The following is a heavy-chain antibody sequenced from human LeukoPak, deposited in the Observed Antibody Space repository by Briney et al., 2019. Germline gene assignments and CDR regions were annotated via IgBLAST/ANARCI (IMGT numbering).Heavy chain of an antibody. CDR3: ARGRGYSGYDLNYYYGMDV. D-gene: IGHD5-12*01. CDR1: GGSISSYY. Sequence: SETLSLTCTVSGGSISSYYWSWIRQPPGKGLEWIGYIYYSGSTNYNPSLKSRVTISVDTSKNQFSLKLSSVTAAATAVYYCARGRGYSGYDLNYYYGMDVWGQGTTVTVSS. V-gene: IGHV4-59*01. J-gene: IGHJ6*02. CDR2: IYYSGST.